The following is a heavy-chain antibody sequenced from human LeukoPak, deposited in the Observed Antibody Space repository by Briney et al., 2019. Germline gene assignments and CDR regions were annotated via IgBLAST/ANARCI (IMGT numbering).Heavy chain of an antibody. CDR2: ISGSGSTI. CDR3: AREGGTDILWWPRSIAFDI. D-gene: IGHD2-21*01. CDR1: GFTFSSYE. Sequence: QPGGSVRLSCAASGFTFSSYEMNWVRQAPGKGLEWVSYISGSGSTIYYADSVKGRFTISRDNAKNSLYLQMNSLRAEDTAVYYCAREGGTDILWWPRSIAFDIGGPATLVTVSS. V-gene: IGHV3-48*03. J-gene: IGHJ3*02.